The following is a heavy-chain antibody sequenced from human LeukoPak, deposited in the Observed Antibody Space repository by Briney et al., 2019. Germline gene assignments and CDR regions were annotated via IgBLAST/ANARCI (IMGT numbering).Heavy chain of an antibody. V-gene: IGHV4-30-2*01. CDR3: ARGYSYEYYFDY. CDR1: GGSISSGGYS. CDR2: IYHSGST. Sequence: SQTLSLTCAVSGGSISSGGYSWSWIRQPPGKGLEWIGYIYHSGSTYYNPSLKSRVTISVDRSKNQFSLKLSSVTAADTAVYYCARGYSYEYYFDYWGQGTLVTVSS. D-gene: IGHD5-18*01. J-gene: IGHJ4*02.